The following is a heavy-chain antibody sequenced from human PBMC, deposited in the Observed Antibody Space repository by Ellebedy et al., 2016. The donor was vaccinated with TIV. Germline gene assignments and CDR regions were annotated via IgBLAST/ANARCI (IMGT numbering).Heavy chain of an antibody. CDR1: GYTLTELS. Sequence: AASVKVSCKVSGYTLTELSMHWVRQAPGKGLEWMGGFDPEDGETIYAKKFQGRVTMTEDTSTDTAYMELSSLRSEDTAVYYCATGTDIVVVPAAMRRAGYYYYGMDVWGQGTTVTVSS. CDR2: FDPEDGET. CDR3: ATGTDIVVVPAAMRRAGYYYYGMDV. V-gene: IGHV1-24*01. J-gene: IGHJ6*02. D-gene: IGHD2-2*01.